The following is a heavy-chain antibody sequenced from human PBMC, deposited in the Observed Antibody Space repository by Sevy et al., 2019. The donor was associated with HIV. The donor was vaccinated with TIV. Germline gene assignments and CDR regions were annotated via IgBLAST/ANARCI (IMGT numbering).Heavy chain of an antibody. Sequence: GGSLRLSCSASGFTFINAWMNWVRQAPGKGLEWVGRIKSKGGGETIDYAAPVKGRFSISRDDSKNTLYLQMNSLKIEDTALYYWTWDHDYYYGMNVWGQGTTVTVSS. CDR3: TWDHDYYYGMNV. J-gene: IGHJ6*02. V-gene: IGHV3-15*07. D-gene: IGHD1-26*01. CDR1: GFTFINAW. CDR2: IKSKGGGETI.